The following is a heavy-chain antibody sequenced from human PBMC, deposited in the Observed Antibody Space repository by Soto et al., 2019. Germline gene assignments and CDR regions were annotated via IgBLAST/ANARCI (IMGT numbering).Heavy chain of an antibody. CDR1: GFTFSSYG. J-gene: IGHJ6*02. D-gene: IGHD1-7*01. CDR2: IWYDGSNK. Sequence: QVQLVESGGGVVQPGRSLRLSCAASGFTFSSYGMHWVRQAPGKGLEWVAVIWYDGSNKYYADSVKGRFTISRDNSKNTLYLQMNSLRAEDTAVYYCARSLELHPYYYGMDVWGRGTTVTVSS. V-gene: IGHV3-33*01. CDR3: ARSLELHPYYYGMDV.